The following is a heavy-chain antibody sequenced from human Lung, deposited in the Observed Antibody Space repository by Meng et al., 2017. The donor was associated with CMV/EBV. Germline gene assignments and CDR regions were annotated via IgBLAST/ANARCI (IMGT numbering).Heavy chain of an antibody. D-gene: IGHD3-22*01. J-gene: IGHJ4*02. CDR2: INHSGST. Sequence: SXTXSLXCAVYGGSFSGYYWSWIRQPPGKGLEWIGEINHSGSTNYNPSLKSRVTISVDTSKNQFSLKLSSVTAADTAVYYCASPVRTYYYDSEVDYWGQGXLVTVSS. V-gene: IGHV4-34*01. CDR1: GGSFSGYY. CDR3: ASPVRTYYYDSEVDY.